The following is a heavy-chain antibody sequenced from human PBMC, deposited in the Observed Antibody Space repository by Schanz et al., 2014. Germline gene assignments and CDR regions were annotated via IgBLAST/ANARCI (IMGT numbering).Heavy chain of an antibody. CDR2: ISAYNGHT. Sequence: QVQLIQSGAEVKKPGASVKVSCKASGYTFISYGIKWVRQAPGQGLEWMGWISAYNGHTDYAQKLQGRVTLTTDTYTSTAYMELKNLRSDDAAVYYYARAKRFGDMDVWGQGTTVTVSS. CDR1: GYTFISYG. J-gene: IGHJ6*02. V-gene: IGHV1-18*01. CDR3: ARAKRFGDMDV. D-gene: IGHD3-10*01.